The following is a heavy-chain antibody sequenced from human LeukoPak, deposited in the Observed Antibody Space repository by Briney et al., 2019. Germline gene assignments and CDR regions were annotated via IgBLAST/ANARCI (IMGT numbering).Heavy chain of an antibody. D-gene: IGHD4-23*01. CDR1: GFTFGDYA. Sequence: GGSLRLSCTASGFTFGDYAMSWFRQAPGKGLEWVAVISYDGSNKYYADSVKGRFTISRDNSKNTLYLQMNSLRAEDTAVYYCARDDRYGGNSGIGYWGQGTLVTVSS. CDR2: ISYDGSNK. V-gene: IGHV3-30*04. J-gene: IGHJ4*02. CDR3: ARDDRYGGNSGIGY.